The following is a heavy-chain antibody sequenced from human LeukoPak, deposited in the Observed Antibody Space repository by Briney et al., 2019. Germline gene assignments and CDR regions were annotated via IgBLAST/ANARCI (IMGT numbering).Heavy chain of an antibody. CDR3: ARDLGTYFDY. CDR2: IFYSGNT. Sequence: SEALSLTCTVSGGSIRSSSYYWGWIRQPPGKGLEWIGSIFYSGNTYYNPSLKSRVTISVDTSKNQFSLKLSSVTAADTAVYYCARDLGTYFDYWGQGTLVTVSS. J-gene: IGHJ4*02. D-gene: IGHD1-1*01. CDR1: GGSIRSSSYY. V-gene: IGHV4-39*02.